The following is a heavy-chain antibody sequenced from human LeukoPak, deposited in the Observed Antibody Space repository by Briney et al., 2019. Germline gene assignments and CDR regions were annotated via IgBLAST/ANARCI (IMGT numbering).Heavy chain of an antibody. V-gene: IGHV1-24*01. CDR1: GYTLTELS. CDR3: ARASDLNSDFIVLVPAAEYMDV. J-gene: IGHJ6*03. CDR2: FDPEDGET. Sequence: ASVKVSCKVSGYTLTELSMHWVRQAPGKGLEWMGGFDPEDGETIYAQKFQGRVTMTRDTSISTAYMELSRLRSDDTAVYYCARASDLNSDFIVLVPAAEYMDVWGKGTTVTVSS. D-gene: IGHD2-2*01.